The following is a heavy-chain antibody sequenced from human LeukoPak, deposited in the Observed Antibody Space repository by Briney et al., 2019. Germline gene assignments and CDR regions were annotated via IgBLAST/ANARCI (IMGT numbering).Heavy chain of an antibody. CDR2: ISSSSSTI. CDR3: ARGKTYDSSGYYLPLFDY. D-gene: IGHD3-22*01. CDR1: GFTFSSYS. J-gene: IGHJ4*02. V-gene: IGHV3-48*02. Sequence: GGSLRLSCAASGFTFSSYSMNWVRQAPEKGLEWVSYISSSSSTIYYADSVKGRFTISRDNAKNSLYLQMNSLRDEDTAVYYCARGKTYDSSGYYLPLFDYWGQGTLVTVSS.